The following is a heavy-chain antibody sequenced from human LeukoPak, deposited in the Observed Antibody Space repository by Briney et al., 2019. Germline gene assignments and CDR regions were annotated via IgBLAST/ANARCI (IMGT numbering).Heavy chain of an antibody. J-gene: IGHJ4*02. Sequence: GASVKVSCKTSGYTFTGYYIHWVRQAPGQGLEGMGWINGNTGSTNYAQKFQDRVAMTRDTYISTPYMVLNRLRSDDTAVYFCARVGPDCGGDCYSKWGQGTLVTVSS. V-gene: IGHV1-2*02. CDR3: ARVGPDCGGDCYSK. CDR1: GYTFTGYY. CDR2: INGNTGST. D-gene: IGHD2-21*02.